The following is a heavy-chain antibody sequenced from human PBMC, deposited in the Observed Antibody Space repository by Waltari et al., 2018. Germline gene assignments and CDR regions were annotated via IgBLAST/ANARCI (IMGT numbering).Heavy chain of an antibody. V-gene: IGHV3-23*01. CDR2: ISISDAS. CDR3: AKPFYNWDDPLDS. D-gene: IGHD1-20*01. Sequence: HLLESGGGLVQPGGSLRLHCGGSGFTFDSYAINWFRRAPGTGLQWLAAISISDASYHADSVKGRFTISRDTSKDTVYLQMNSLRVEDTAVYYCAKPFYNWDDPLDSWGQGTLVTVSS. CDR1: GFTFDSYA. J-gene: IGHJ4*02.